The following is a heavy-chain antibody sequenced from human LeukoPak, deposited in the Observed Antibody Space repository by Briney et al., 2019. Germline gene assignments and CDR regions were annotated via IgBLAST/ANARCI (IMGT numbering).Heavy chain of an antibody. CDR2: ISLSGYT. CDR1: GGSITTTNY. CDR3: ARGLKYYDRGGRLGY. J-gene: IGHJ4*02. V-gene: IGHV4-4*02. Sequence: SETLSLTCGVSGGSITTTNYWSWVRQSPGRGLEWIGEISLSGYTGFNPSLRGRVTMSLDESKNHLSLTLTSVTAADTAMYYCARGLKYYDRGGRLGYWGQGALVTVSS. D-gene: IGHD3-22*01.